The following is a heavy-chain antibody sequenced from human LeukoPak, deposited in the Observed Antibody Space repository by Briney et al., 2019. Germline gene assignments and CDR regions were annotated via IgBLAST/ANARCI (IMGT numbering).Heavy chain of an antibody. CDR1: GYSISSGYY. CDR3: ARAGKQLVLRFFAY. CDR2: IYHSGST. D-gene: IGHD6-6*01. J-gene: IGHJ4*02. Sequence: SETLSLTCTVSGYSISSGYYWGWIRQPPGKGLEWIGSIYHSGSTNYNPSLKSRVTISVDTSKNQFSLKLSSVTAADTAVYYCARAGKQLVLRFFAYWGQGTLVTVSS. V-gene: IGHV4-38-2*02.